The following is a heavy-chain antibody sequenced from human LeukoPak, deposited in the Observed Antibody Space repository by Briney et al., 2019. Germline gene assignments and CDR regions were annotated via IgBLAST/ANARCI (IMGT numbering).Heavy chain of an antibody. CDR2: IKQDGSEK. V-gene: IGHV3-7*01. D-gene: IGHD3-3*01. Sequence: GGSLRLSCAASGFTFSSYWMSWVRRAPGKGLEWVANIKQDGSEKYYVDSVKGRFTISRDNAKNSLYLQMNSLRAEDTAVYYCARGRMFLEWLLGLERIGYYFDYWGQGTLVTVSS. CDR3: ARGRMFLEWLLGLERIGYYFDY. J-gene: IGHJ4*02. CDR1: GFTFSSYW.